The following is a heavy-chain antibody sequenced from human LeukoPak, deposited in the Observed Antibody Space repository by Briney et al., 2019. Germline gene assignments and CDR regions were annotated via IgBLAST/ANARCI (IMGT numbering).Heavy chain of an antibody. CDR1: GFTFSSYE. D-gene: IGHD2-2*01. CDR3: ARDDCSSTSCYWNYYYGMDV. Sequence: GGSLRLSYAASGFTFSSYEMNWVRQAPGKGLEWVSYISSSGSTIYYADSVKGRFTISRDNAKNSLYLQMNSLRAEDTAVYYCARDDCSSTSCYWNYYYGMDVWGKGTTVTVSS. J-gene: IGHJ6*04. V-gene: IGHV3-48*03. CDR2: ISSSGSTI.